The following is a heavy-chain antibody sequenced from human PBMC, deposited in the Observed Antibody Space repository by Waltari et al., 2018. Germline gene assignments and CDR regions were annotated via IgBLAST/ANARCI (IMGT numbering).Heavy chain of an antibody. CDR1: GFSVGNKY. CDR3: ARDSGAGGPFFL. CDR2: IFADGTT. J-gene: IGHJ4*02. D-gene: IGHD1-26*01. Sequence: ELELVQSGGGDVQPGGSLRLSCVASGFSVGNKYMTGVRQAPGKGPEYVSVIFADGTTLYARSVKGRFTISRDSSKNTVFLQMHSLGVDDTAVYYCARDSGAGGPFFLWGQGDLVTVSS. V-gene: IGHV3-53*01.